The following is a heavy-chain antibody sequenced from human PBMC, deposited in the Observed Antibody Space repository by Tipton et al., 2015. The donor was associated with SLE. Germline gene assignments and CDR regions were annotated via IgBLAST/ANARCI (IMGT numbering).Heavy chain of an antibody. V-gene: IGHV4-4*08. CDR1: GAFVRGIY. D-gene: IGHD2-21*01. CDR3: AKLFGSAYWYYMDV. J-gene: IGHJ6*03. CDR2: IYTSVST. Sequence: TLSLTCSVSGAFVRGIYLGWIRQPPGKGLEWIAYIYTSVSTSYNPSLKSRATISVDTSKNQFSLKLRSVTAADTAVYYCAKLFGSAYWYYMDVWGEGTTVTVS.